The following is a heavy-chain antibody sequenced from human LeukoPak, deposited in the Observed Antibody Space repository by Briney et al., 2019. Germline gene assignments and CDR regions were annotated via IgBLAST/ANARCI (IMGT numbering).Heavy chain of an antibody. J-gene: IGHJ4*02. V-gene: IGHV3-7*01. CDR2: IKQDGSET. CDR3: AKWGPYCVGDYCPALDS. Sequence: GGSLRLSCAASGFTFINYWMGWVRQAPGKGLEWVANIKQDGSETYYVDSVKGRFTISRDNAKESLYLQLNSLRAEDTAVYYCAKWGPYCVGDYCPALDSWGPGTLVTVSS. CDR1: GFTFINYW. D-gene: IGHD2-21*02.